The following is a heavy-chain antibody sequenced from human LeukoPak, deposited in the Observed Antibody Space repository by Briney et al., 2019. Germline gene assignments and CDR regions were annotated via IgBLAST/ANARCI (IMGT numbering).Heavy chain of an antibody. Sequence: PGGSLRLSCAVSGFAFSSYWMSWVRQAPGKGLEWVANIKQDGSEKYYVDSVKGRFTISRDNARNSLYLQMNSLRAEDTAVYYCARGQTTFDPWGQGTVVSVSS. V-gene: IGHV3-7*01. CDR1: GFAFSSYW. J-gene: IGHJ5*02. CDR3: ARGQTTFDP. D-gene: IGHD1-7*01. CDR2: IKQDGSEK.